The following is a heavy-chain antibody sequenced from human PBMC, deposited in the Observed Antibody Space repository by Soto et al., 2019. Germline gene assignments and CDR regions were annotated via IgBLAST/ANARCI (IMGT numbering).Heavy chain of an antibody. CDR3: ATIPFRYYGSGGY. Sequence: GASVKVSCKVAGCTLTELSMHWVRQAPGKGLEWMGGFDPEDGETIYAQKFQGRVTMTEDTSTDTAYMELSSLRSEDTAVYYCATIPFRYYGSGGYWGQGTLVTVSS. CDR1: GCTLTELS. V-gene: IGHV1-24*01. CDR2: FDPEDGET. D-gene: IGHD3-10*01. J-gene: IGHJ4*02.